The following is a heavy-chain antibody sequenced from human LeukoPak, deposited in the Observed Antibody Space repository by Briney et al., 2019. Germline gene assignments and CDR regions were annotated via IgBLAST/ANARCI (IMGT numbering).Heavy chain of an antibody. Sequence: SETLSLTCTVSGGSISSGDYYWSWIRQPPGKGLEWIGYIYYSGSTYYNPSLKSRVTISVDTSKNQFSLKLSSVTAADTAVYYCARDVSRRDGYNNGFDYWGQGTLVTVSS. CDR2: IYYSGST. CDR3: ARDVSRRDGYNNGFDY. V-gene: IGHV4-30-4*02. CDR1: GGSISSGDYY. D-gene: IGHD5-24*01. J-gene: IGHJ4*02.